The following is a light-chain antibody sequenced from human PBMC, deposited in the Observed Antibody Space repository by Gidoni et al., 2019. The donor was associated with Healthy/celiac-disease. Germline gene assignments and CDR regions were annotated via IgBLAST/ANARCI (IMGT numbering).Light chain of an antibody. Sequence: DIVMIQSPDSLAVSLGERATINCKSSQSVLYSSNNKNYLAWYQQKPGQPPKLLIYWASTRESGVPDRFSGSGSGTDFTLTISSLQAEDVAVYYCQQYYSPQWTFGQGTKVEIK. J-gene: IGKJ1*01. V-gene: IGKV4-1*01. CDR1: QSVLYSSNNKNY. CDR3: QQYYSPQWT. CDR2: WAS.